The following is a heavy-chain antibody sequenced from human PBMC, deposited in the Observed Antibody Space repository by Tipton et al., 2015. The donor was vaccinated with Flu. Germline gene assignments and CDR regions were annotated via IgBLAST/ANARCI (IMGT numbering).Heavy chain of an antibody. CDR2: IWYDGSNK. CDR1: GFTFDDYA. Sequence: SLRLSCAASGFTFDDYAMHWVRQAPGKGLEWVAVIWYDGSNKYYADSVKGRFTISRDDSKNTMYLQMNSLRAEDTAVYHCAREGDGNSYLDYWGQGTLVTVSS. V-gene: IGHV3-33*08. D-gene: IGHD4-23*01. J-gene: IGHJ4*02. CDR3: AREGDGNSYLDY.